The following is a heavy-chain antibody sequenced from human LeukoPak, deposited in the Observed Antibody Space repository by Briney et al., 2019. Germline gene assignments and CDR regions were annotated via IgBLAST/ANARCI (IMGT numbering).Heavy chain of an antibody. J-gene: IGHJ4*02. CDR1: GYTFTGYY. CDR3: ARLEYSSSSWDY. CDR2: INPNSGNT. V-gene: IGHV1-8*02. Sequence: GASVKVSCKASGYTFTGYYMHWVRQAPGQGLEWMGWINPNSGNTGYAQKFQGRVTMTRNTSISTAYMELSSLRSEDTAVYYCARLEYSSSSWDYWGQGTLVTVSS. D-gene: IGHD6-6*01.